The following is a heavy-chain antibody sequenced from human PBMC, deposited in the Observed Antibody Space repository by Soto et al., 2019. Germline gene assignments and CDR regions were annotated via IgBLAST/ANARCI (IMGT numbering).Heavy chain of an antibody. CDR1: GGTFSSYA. D-gene: IGHD3-22*01. CDR3: ARDYYDSSGYYNPFDY. J-gene: IGHJ4*02. CDR2: IIPIFGTA. Sequence: SVKVSCKASGGTFSSYAISWVRQAPGQGLEWMGGIIPIFGTANYAQKFQGRVTITADESTSTAYMELSSLRSEDTAVYYCARDYYDSSGYYNPFDYWGQGTLVTVSS. V-gene: IGHV1-69*13.